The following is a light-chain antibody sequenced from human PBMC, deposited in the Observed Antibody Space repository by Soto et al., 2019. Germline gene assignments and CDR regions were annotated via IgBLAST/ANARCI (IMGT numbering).Light chain of an antibody. CDR2: RAS. CDR3: QQYKGFPLT. V-gene: IGKV1-5*03. J-gene: IGKJ4*01. Sequence: DTQMTQSPSTLSASVGDRVTLTCRASQSISSWLAWYQQKPGKAPKLLIYRASNLDSGVPSRFSGSGSGTEFTLTISSLQPDDFATYYCQQYKGFPLTFGGGTKVEI. CDR1: QSISSW.